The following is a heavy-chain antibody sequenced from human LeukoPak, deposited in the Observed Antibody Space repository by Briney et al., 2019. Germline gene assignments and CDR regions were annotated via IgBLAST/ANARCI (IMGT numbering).Heavy chain of an antibody. Sequence: SETLSLTCAVSGGSISSGGYSWSWIRQPPGKGLEWIGYIYHSGSTYYNPSLKSRVTISVDRSKNQFSLKLSSLTAADTAVYYCARGSRWLQPFDYWGQGTLVTVSS. J-gene: IGHJ4*02. D-gene: IGHD5-24*01. CDR3: ARGSRWLQPFDY. CDR1: GGSISSGGYS. CDR2: IYHSGST. V-gene: IGHV4-30-2*01.